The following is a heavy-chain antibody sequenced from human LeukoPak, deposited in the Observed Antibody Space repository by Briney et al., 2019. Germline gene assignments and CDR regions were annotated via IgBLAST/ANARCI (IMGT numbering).Heavy chain of an antibody. Sequence: HPGGSLRLSCAASGFTFSSYSMNWVRQAPGKGLEWVSCISSSSSTIYYADSVKGRFTISRDNAKNSLYLQMNSLRAEDTAVYYCARGSYYDFWGFDPWGQGTLVTVSS. CDR3: ARGSYYDFWGFDP. CDR2: ISSSSSTI. J-gene: IGHJ5*02. D-gene: IGHD3-3*01. V-gene: IGHV3-48*04. CDR1: GFTFSSYS.